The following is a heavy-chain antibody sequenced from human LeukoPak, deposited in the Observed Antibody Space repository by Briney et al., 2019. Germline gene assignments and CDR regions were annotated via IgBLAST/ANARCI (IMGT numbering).Heavy chain of an antibody. CDR1: GFIFTSYW. Sequence: GESLTISCKGSGFIFTSYWIGWVRPMPGKGLEWMGIIYGNDYDTRYSPSFQGQVSISADKSINTAYLQWDSLKASDSATYYCARLVSVAGTDHWGQGTPVTVSS. J-gene: IGHJ4*02. V-gene: IGHV5-51*01. D-gene: IGHD6-19*01. CDR2: IYGNDYDT. CDR3: ARLVSVAGTDH.